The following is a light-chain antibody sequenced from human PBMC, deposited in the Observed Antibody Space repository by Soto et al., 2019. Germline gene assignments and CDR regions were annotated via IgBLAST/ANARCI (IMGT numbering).Light chain of an antibody. CDR3: QQGKSFPLT. V-gene: IGKV1-12*01. CDR2: TAS. Sequence: DIQMTQSPSSVSASVGDRVTITCRASQDINKWLACYQQKPGLAPNLVIYTASRLHGGGPSRFSGSASGTDFTLTISSLQPEDVATYYCQQGKSFPLTFGGGTKVEI. CDR1: QDINKW. J-gene: IGKJ4*01.